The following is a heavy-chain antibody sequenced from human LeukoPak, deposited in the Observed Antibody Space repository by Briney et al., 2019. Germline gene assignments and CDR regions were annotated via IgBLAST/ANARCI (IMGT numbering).Heavy chain of an antibody. Sequence: GSLRLSCEASGFTFSTYGMSWIRQPPGKGLEWIGEINHSGSTNYNPSLKSRVTISVDTSKNQFSLKLSSVTAADTAVYYCARRVKIAAAGSAPFDYWGQGTLVTVSS. CDR2: INHSGST. CDR3: ARRVKIAAAGSAPFDY. D-gene: IGHD6-13*01. CDR1: GFTFSTYG. J-gene: IGHJ4*02. V-gene: IGHV4-34*01.